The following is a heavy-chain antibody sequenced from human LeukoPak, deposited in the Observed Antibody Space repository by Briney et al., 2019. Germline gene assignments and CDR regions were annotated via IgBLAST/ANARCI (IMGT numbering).Heavy chain of an antibody. V-gene: IGHV3-30*03. D-gene: IGHD5-12*01. CDR1: GFTFSSYG. CDR2: ISYDGSNK. CDR3: ARWPLQH. Sequence: PGGSLRLSCAASGFTFSSYGMNWVRQARGKGLEWVAVISYDGSNKYYADSVKGRFTISRDNSKNTLYLQMNSLRAEDTAVYYCARWPLQHWGQGTLVTVSS. J-gene: IGHJ1*01.